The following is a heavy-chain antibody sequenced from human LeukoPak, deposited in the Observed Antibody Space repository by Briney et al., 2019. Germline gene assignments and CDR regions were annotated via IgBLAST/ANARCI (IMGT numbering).Heavy chain of an antibody. CDR2: MFYNGPT. CDR3: ASRTQRHERGAFFNY. V-gene: IGHV4-39*01. CDR1: GGSITSDYY. D-gene: IGHD1-1*01. J-gene: IGHJ4*02. Sequence: PSETLSLTCAVSGGSITSDYYWGWIRQPPGKGLEFIGSMFYNGPTHYNPSLKSRITMSIDTCKNQFSLTLGSVTAADTAVYYSASRTQRHERGAFFNYWGQGTLVTVSS.